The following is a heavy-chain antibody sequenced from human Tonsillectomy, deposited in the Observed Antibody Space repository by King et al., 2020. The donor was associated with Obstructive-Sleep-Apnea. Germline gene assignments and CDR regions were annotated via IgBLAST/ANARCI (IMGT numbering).Heavy chain of an antibody. V-gene: IGHV3-74*01. J-gene: IGHJ6*02. CDR2: INSDGSST. D-gene: IGHD1-26*01. CDR3: DAGSYYYGMDV. Sequence: VQLVESGGGLVQPGGSLRLSCAASGFTFSSYWMHLVRQAPGKGLVWVSRINSDGSSTSYADSVKGRFTISRDNAKNTLYLQMNSLRAEDTAVYYCDAGSYYYGMDVWGQGTTVTVSS. CDR1: GFTFSSYW.